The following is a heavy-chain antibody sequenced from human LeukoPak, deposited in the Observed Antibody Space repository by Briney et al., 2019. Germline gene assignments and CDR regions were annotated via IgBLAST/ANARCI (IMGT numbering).Heavy chain of an antibody. J-gene: IGHJ4*02. CDR2: IFYSGNP. Sequence: SETLSLTCTVSGGSLSGSYWAWIRQPPGKGLEWIGYIFYSGNPNYNPSLKSRISMSVDTSKNQFSLNLNSVTAADTAVYYCARSGTLTAYLHWCQGALVTVSS. CDR1: GGSLSGSY. V-gene: IGHV4-59*01. CDR3: ARSGTLTAYLH. D-gene: IGHD3-9*01.